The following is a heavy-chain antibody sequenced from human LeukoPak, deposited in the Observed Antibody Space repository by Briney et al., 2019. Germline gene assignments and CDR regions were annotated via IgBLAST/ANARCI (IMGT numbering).Heavy chain of an antibody. Sequence: GASVKVSCKASGGTFSNYGFSWVRQAPGQGLQWMGGIIPIFGTATYAQNFQDRVSITADESTSTAYMELSSLRSEDTAVYYCASGPTDTSGPIAGYFDYWGQGTLVTVSS. V-gene: IGHV1-69*13. J-gene: IGHJ4*02. CDR3: ASGPTDTSGPIAGYFDY. CDR1: GGTFSNYG. CDR2: IIPIFGTA. D-gene: IGHD3-22*01.